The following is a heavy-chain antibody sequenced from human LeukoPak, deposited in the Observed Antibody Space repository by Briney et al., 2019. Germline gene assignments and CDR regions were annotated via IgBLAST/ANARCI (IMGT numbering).Heavy chain of an antibody. CDR1: GYTFTSYY. CDR2: INPSGAST. D-gene: IGHD6-13*01. CDR3: ARVGAAGFAYDKFDP. V-gene: IGHV1-46*01. Sequence: ASVKVSCKASGYTFTSYYMHWVRQAPGQGLEWMGIINPSGASTNYAQKFQGRVNMTRDTSTNTVYMELGSLRSEDTAVYYCARVGAAGFAYDKFDPWGQGTLVTVSS. J-gene: IGHJ5*02.